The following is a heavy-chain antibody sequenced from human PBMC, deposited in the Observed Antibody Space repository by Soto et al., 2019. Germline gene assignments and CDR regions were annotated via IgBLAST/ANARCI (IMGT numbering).Heavy chain of an antibody. D-gene: IGHD3-22*01. CDR3: AKDVHYDSSGGLDY. J-gene: IGHJ4*02. CDR2: ISGGGGGR. V-gene: IGHV3-23*01. CDR1: GFTFDNFA. Sequence: EVQLLESGGGLEQPGGSLRLSCTTSGFTFDNFAMSWVRQAPGRGLEWVSAISGGGGGRYYADSVKGRFIISRDNSKNTVYLQVNGLRIEDTAVYYCAKDVHYDSSGGLDYWGQGTLVTVSS.